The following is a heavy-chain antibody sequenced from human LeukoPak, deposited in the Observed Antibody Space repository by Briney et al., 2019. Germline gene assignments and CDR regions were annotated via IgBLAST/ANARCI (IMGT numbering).Heavy chain of an antibody. CDR3: ARDQIGYGLDY. V-gene: IGHV4-59*11. J-gene: IGHJ4*02. CDR2: IYDSWNT. Sequence: SETLSLTCIVSSGSINNHYWSWIRQPPGKGLEWIGYIYDSWNTNYNPSLKSRVTISIDTSKNQFSLNLTSVTAADTAVYYCARDQIGYGLDYWGQGTLVTVSS. D-gene: IGHD5-18*01. CDR1: SGSINNHY.